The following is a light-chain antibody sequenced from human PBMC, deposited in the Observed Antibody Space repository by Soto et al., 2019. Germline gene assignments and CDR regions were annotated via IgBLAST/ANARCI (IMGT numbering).Light chain of an antibody. CDR2: DAS. J-gene: IGKJ5*01. CDR3: QQYENLPT. V-gene: IGKV1-33*01. CDR1: QNINNY. Sequence: DIQMTQSPSAQSASVGDTVNITCQASQNINNYLNWYQQKPGRAPKLLIYDASNLEAGVPSRFRGSGSGTDFTFTISRLQPEDIATYYCQQYENLPTFGQGTRLEIK.